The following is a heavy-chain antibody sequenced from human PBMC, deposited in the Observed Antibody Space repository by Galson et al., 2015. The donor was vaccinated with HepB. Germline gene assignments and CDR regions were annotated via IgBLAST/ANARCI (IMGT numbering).Heavy chain of an antibody. CDR1: GFTFGSHA. J-gene: IGHJ6*02. CDR2: ISNDGSKK. Sequence: SLRLSCAASGFTFGSHAMHWVRQAPGNGLEWLALISNDGSKKYADFVKGRFTISRDNSKNTLYLQLHSLRTDDTAVYYCATAGGVTMIRGVLISGMDVWGQGTTVTVSS. CDR3: ATAGGVTMIRGVLISGMDV. D-gene: IGHD3-10*01. V-gene: IGHV3-30*04.